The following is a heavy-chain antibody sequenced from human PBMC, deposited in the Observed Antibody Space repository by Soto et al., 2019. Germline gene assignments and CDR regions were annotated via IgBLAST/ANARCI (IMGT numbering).Heavy chain of an antibody. CDR3: VRYYDSSGSYWYFDL. CDR2: ISLSSSYI. D-gene: IGHD3-22*01. V-gene: IGHV3-21*01. J-gene: IGHJ2*01. Sequence: EVQLVESGGGLVKPGGSLRLSCAASGFTFSVYSMNWVRQAPGKGLEWVSSISLSSSYIYYADSVKGRFTISRDNAKNSVYLQMNSLRDEDTAVYYCVRYYDSSGSYWYFDLWGRGTLVTVSS. CDR1: GFTFSVYS.